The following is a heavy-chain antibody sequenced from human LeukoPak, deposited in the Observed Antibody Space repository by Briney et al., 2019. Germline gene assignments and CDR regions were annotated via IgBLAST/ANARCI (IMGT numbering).Heavy chain of an antibody. CDR3: ARSYYDFWSGSYYYYMDV. CDR1: GDSVSSGSHY. CDR2: ISNSGST. D-gene: IGHD3-3*01. J-gene: IGHJ6*03. V-gene: IGHV4-61*01. Sequence: PSETLSLTCTVSGDSVSSGSHYWSWIRPPPGKGLECIGYISNSGSTNYNPSLKSRVTISVDTSKNQPSLNLNSVTAADTAVYYCARSYYDFWSGSYYYYMDVWGKGTTVTVSS.